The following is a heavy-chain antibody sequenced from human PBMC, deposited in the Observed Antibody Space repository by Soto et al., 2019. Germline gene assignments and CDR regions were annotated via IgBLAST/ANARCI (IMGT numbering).Heavy chain of an antibody. J-gene: IGHJ4*02. V-gene: IGHV3-30*18. D-gene: IGHD5-12*01. Sequence: LRLSCAASGFTFSSYGMHWVRQAPGKGLEWVAVISYDGSNRYYADSVKGRFTISRDNSKNTLYLQMNSLRAEDTAVYYCAKESGRDGYNTDYWGQGTLVTVSS. CDR2: ISYDGSNR. CDR3: AKESGRDGYNTDY. CDR1: GFTFSSYG.